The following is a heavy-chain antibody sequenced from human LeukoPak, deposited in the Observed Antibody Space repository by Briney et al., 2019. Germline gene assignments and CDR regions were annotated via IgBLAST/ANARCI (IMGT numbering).Heavy chain of an antibody. CDR3: ARTNAFDF. V-gene: IGHV4-59*11. Sequence: SETLSLTCTVSGGSFSSLFWSWIGQPPGKGLEWIGYIFDTGSTSYNPSLKGRVTISLDTSKNQFSLKVSSVTTADTAVYYCARTNAFDFWGQGTLVTVAS. CDR2: IFDTGST. CDR1: GGSFSSLF. J-gene: IGHJ3*01.